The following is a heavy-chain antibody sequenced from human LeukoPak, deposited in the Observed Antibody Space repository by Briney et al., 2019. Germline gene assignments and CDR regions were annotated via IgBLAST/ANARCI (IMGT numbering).Heavy chain of an antibody. Sequence: ASQTLSLTCTVSGGSISSTDYCWSWIRQPPGKGLEWIGYIYYSGSTYQNPSLKSRVTISVDTSKNQFSLKLNSVTAADTAVYYCARGDRKSNCVGYWGQGTLVTVSS. CDR1: GGSISSTDYC. D-gene: IGHD4-11*01. V-gene: IGHV4-30-4*08. J-gene: IGHJ4*02. CDR2: IYYSGST. CDR3: ARGDRKSNCVGY.